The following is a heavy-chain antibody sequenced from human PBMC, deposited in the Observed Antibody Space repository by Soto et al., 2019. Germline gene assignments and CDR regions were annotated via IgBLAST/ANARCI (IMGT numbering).Heavy chain of an antibody. V-gene: IGHV1-69*02. J-gene: IGHJ4*02. D-gene: IGHD2-2*01. CDR2: IIPILGIA. Sequence: GASVKVSCKASGGTFSSYTISWVRQAPGQGLEWMGRIIPILGIANYAQKFQGRVTITADKSTSTAYMELSSLRSEDTAVYYCASRYCSSTSCQLRFDYWGQGTLVTSPQ. CDR1: GGTFSSYT. CDR3: ASRYCSSTSCQLRFDY.